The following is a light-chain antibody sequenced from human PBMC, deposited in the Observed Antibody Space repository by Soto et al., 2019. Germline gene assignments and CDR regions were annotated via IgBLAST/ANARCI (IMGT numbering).Light chain of an antibody. CDR1: SSDIGRYDH. J-gene: IGLJ1*01. CDR2: EVS. CDR3: NSHTSGDFRV. V-gene: IGLV2-14*01. Sequence: QSVLTQPASVSGSPGQSITISCTGSSSDIGRYDHVSWYQHHPGKAPKLLISEVSSRPSGVSTRFSGSKSGYTASLPISGLQAEDEADYYCNSHTSGDFRVFGTGTKVTVL.